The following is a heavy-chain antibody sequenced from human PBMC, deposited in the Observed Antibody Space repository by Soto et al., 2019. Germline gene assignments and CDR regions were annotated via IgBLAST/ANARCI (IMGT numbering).Heavy chain of an antibody. CDR2: IYYSGST. V-gene: IGHV4-59*01. D-gene: IGHD3-10*01. J-gene: IGHJ5*02. Sequence: QVQLQESGPGLVKPSETLSLTCTVSCGSISSYYWSCIRQPPGKGLEWIGYIYYSGSTNYNTSFKTRVTISVDTSKNQFALKLSSVTAADTAVYYCARPKMVRGHAAFDPCGQGTLVTVSS. CDR1: CGSISSYY. CDR3: ARPKMVRGHAAFDP.